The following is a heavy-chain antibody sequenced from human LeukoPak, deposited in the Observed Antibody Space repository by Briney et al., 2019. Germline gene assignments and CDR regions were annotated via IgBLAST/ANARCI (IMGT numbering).Heavy chain of an antibody. V-gene: IGHV3-64D*06. CDR2: ISSNGGST. D-gene: IGHD3-22*01. Sequence: GGSLRHSCSAYGFTFSSYTMHWVRQAPGKGLEYVSAISSNGGSTYYADSVKGRFTISRDNSKNTLYLQMSSLRAEDTAVYYCARDSRQDYYDSSGYLWFAFDIWGQGTMVTVSS. J-gene: IGHJ3*02. CDR1: GFTFSSYT. CDR3: ARDSRQDYYDSSGYLWFAFDI.